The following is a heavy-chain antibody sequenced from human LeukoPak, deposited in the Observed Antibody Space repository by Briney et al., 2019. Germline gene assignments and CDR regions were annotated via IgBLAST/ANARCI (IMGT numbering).Heavy chain of an antibody. V-gene: IGHV3-21*06. D-gene: IGHD5-12*01. CDR1: GFTFSSDS. CDR3: ARVHSGYGPDYIDH. Sequence: GGSLRLSCAASGFTFSSDSMNWVRQAPGKGLEWVSSISSTSGFISYADSVKGRFTISRDNAKSSLYLQMNGLRAEDAALYYCARVHSGYGPDYIDHWGQGTPVTVSS. CDR2: ISSTSGFI. J-gene: IGHJ4*02.